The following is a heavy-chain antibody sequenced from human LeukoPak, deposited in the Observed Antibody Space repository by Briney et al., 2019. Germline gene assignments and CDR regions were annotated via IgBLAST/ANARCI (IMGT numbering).Heavy chain of an antibody. CDR1: GFTFDDYA. V-gene: IGHV3-9*01. CDR3: AKAAIPTYYYDSSGYPTRYYFDY. J-gene: IGHJ4*02. D-gene: IGHD3-22*01. CDR2: ISWNSGSI. Sequence: GGSLRLSCAASGFTFDDYAMHWVRHAPGKGLEWVSGISWNSGSIVYADSVKGRFTISRDNAKKSLYLQVNSLRSEDTALYYCAKAAIPTYYYDSSGYPTRYYFDYWGQGTLVTVSS.